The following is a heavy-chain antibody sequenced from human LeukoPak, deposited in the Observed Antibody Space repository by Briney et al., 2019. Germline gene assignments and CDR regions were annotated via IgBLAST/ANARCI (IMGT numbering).Heavy chain of an antibody. Sequence: ASVKVSCKASGYTFTSYAMNWVRQAPGQGLEWMGWINTNTGNPTYAQGFTGRFVFSLDTSVSTAYLQISSLKAEDTAVYYCAREGLQSLHYYDSSGYWFYWGQGTLVTVSS. CDR3: AREGLQSLHYYDSSGYWFY. D-gene: IGHD3-22*01. V-gene: IGHV7-4-1*02. CDR2: INTNTGNP. CDR1: GYTFTSYA. J-gene: IGHJ4*02.